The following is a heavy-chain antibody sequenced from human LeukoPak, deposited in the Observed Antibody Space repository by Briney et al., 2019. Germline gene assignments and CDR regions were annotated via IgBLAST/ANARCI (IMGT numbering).Heavy chain of an antibody. Sequence: PGGSLRLSCEASGFNFNNYSMHWVRQAPGKGLEWVSFIRYDGSNKYYTDSVKGRFTISRDNSKDTLYLQMNSLRAEDTAVYYCAKDPLYCSYTSCFEAAFDIWGQGTMVTVSS. D-gene: IGHD2-2*01. CDR1: GFNFNNYS. J-gene: IGHJ3*02. CDR3: AKDPLYCSYTSCFEAAFDI. CDR2: IRYDGSNK. V-gene: IGHV3-30*02.